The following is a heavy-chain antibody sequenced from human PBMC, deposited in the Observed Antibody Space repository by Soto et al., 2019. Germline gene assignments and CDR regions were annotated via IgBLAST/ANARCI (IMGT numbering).Heavy chain of an antibody. D-gene: IGHD3-10*01. CDR3: ARIDVRGVPQAWFDP. V-gene: IGHV2-70*11. Sequence: SGPTLVNPTQTLTLTCTFSGFSLSTSGMCVSWIRQPPGKALEWLARIDWDDDKYYSTSLKTRLTISKDTSKNQVVLTMTNMDPVDTATYYCARIDVRGVPQAWFDPWGQGTLVTVSS. CDR2: IDWDDDK. J-gene: IGHJ5*02. CDR1: GFSLSTSGMC.